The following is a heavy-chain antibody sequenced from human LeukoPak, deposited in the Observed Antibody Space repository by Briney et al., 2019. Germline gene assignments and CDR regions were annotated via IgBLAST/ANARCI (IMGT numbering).Heavy chain of an antibody. Sequence: ASVKVSCKASGGTFSSYAISWVRQAPGQGLEWMGGIIPIFGTANYAQKFQGRVTITADESTSTAYMELSSLRSEDTAVYYCARGEAPGTVFGGMAVWGQGTAVTVSS. J-gene: IGHJ6*02. D-gene: IGHD3-16*01. CDR2: IIPIFGTA. CDR1: GGTFSSYA. CDR3: ARGEAPGTVFGGMAV. V-gene: IGHV1-69*13.